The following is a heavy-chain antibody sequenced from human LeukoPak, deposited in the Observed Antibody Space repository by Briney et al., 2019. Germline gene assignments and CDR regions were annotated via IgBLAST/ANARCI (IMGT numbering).Heavy chain of an antibody. J-gene: IGHJ6*02. CDR3: ARSPPSYYDFWSGSDYYYYYGMDV. D-gene: IGHD3-3*01. CDR1: GDSVSSNSAA. Sequence: LSQTLSLTCAISGDSVSSNSAAWNWIRQSPSRGLEWLGRTYYRSKWYNDSAVSVKSRITINPDTSKNQFSLQLNSVTPEDTAVYYCARSPPSYYDFWSGSDYYYYYGMDVWGQGTTVTVSS. CDR2: TYYRSKWYN. V-gene: IGHV6-1*01.